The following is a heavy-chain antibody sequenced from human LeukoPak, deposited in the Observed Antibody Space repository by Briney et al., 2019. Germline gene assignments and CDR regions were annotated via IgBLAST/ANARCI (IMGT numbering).Heavy chain of an antibody. V-gene: IGHV3-23*03. J-gene: IGHJ4*02. Sequence: GGSLRLSCAASEFTFSTYAMSWVRQAPGKGLEWVSVIYSGGKTYYADSVKGRFTISRDDSKNTLHLQMNSLRAEDTAVYYCARINYYDGSGFYRDYWGQGTLVTVSS. D-gene: IGHD3-22*01. CDR1: EFTFSTYA. CDR3: ARINYYDGSGFYRDY. CDR2: IYSGGKT.